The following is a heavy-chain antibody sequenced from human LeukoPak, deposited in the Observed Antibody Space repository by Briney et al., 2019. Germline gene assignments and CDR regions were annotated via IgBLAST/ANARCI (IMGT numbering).Heavy chain of an antibody. CDR3: TRAYYSSSSPYYMDV. J-gene: IGHJ6*03. CDR2: ISAYNGNT. Sequence: ASVKVSCKASGHTFTSYGISWVRQAPGQGLEWMGWISAYNGNTNYAQKLQGRVTMTTDTSTSTAYMELRSLRSDDTAVYYCTRAYYSSSSPYYMDVWGKGATVTVSS. V-gene: IGHV1-18*01. D-gene: IGHD6-6*01. CDR1: GHTFTSYG.